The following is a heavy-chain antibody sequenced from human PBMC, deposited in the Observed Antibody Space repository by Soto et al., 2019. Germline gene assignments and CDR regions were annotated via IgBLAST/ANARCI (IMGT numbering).Heavy chain of an antibody. V-gene: IGHV4-59*01. J-gene: IGHJ5*02. D-gene: IGHD3-10*01. CDR2: IYYSGST. CDR3: ARVYYGSGSIWFDP. Sequence: SETLSLTCTVSGGSISSYYWSWIRQPPGKGLEWIGYIYYSGSTNYNPSLKSRVTISVDTSKNQFSLKLSSVTAADTAVYYCARVYYGSGSIWFDPWGQGTLVTVSS. CDR1: GGSISSYY.